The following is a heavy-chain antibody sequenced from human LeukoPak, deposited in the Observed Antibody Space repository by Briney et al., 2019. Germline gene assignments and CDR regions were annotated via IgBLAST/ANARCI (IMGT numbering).Heavy chain of an antibody. J-gene: IGHJ4*02. Sequence: PGGSLRLSCAASGFTFSSYNMNWVRQAPGKGLEWVSSISSSSSNIYYADSVKGRFTISRDNAKNSLYLQMNSLRAEDTAVYYCAREDEYSSYWGQGTLVTVSS. CDR2: ISSSSSNI. D-gene: IGHD6-6*01. CDR1: GFTFSSYN. V-gene: IGHV3-21*01. CDR3: AREDEYSSY.